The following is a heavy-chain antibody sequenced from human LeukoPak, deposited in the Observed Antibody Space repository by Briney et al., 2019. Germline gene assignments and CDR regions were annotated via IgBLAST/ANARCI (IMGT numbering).Heavy chain of an antibody. V-gene: IGHV3-30-3*01. D-gene: IGHD3-10*01. CDR3: AKAQQLWALDY. Sequence: PGGSLRLSCAASGFTFSSYAMHWVRQAPGKGLEWVAVISYDGSNKYYADSVKGRFTISRDNSKNTLYLQMNSLRAEDTAIYYCAKAQQLWALDYWGQGTLVTVSS. CDR2: ISYDGSNK. J-gene: IGHJ4*02. CDR1: GFTFSSYA.